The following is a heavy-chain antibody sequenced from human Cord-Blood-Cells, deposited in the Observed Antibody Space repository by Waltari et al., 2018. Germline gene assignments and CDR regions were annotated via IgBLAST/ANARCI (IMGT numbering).Heavy chain of an antibody. CDR1: GLPFSSYA. CDR3: AKGDLGSFDY. J-gene: IGHJ4*02. CDR2: ISGSGGST. D-gene: IGHD7-27*01. Sequence: EVQLLESGGGLVQPGGSLRLSCAASGLPFSSYAMSWVRQAPGKGLEWFSGISGSGGSTYYADSVKGRFTISRDNSKNTLYLQMNSLRAEDTAVYYCAKGDLGSFDYWGQGTLVTVSS. V-gene: IGHV3-23*01.